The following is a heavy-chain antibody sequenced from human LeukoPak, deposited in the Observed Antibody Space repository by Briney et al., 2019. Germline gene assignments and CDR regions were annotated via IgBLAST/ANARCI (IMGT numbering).Heavy chain of an antibody. V-gene: IGHV3-33*01. Sequence: GGSLRLSCAASGFTFSSYGMHWVRQAPGKGLEWVAVIWYDGSNKYYADSVKGRFTISRDNSKNTLYLQMNSLRAGDTAVYYCASGNIAAAGTRDDAFDIWGQGTMVTVSS. CDR2: IWYDGSNK. CDR1: GFTFSSYG. D-gene: IGHD6-13*01. J-gene: IGHJ3*02. CDR3: ASGNIAAAGTRDDAFDI.